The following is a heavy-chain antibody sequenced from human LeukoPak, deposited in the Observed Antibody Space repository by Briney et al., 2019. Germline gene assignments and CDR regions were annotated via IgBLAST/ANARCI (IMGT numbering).Heavy chain of an antibody. CDR3: TKDHGSSDWYYFDY. V-gene: IGHV3-30*02. D-gene: IGHD6-13*01. Sequence: GGSLRLSCAASGFTFSSYAMHWVRQAPGKGLEWVAFIHYDGSNNYYADSVKGRFTISRDNSKNTLYLQMNTLRADDTAVYYCTKDHGSSDWYYFDYWGQGTLVTVSS. CDR1: GFTFSSYA. CDR2: IHYDGSNN. J-gene: IGHJ4*02.